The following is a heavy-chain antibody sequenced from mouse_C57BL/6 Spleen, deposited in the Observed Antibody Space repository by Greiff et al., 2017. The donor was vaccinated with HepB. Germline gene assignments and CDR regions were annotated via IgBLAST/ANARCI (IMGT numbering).Heavy chain of an antibody. V-gene: IGHV1-82*01. J-gene: IGHJ3*01. CDR3: AREGNYYGSSPAWLAY. D-gene: IGHD1-1*01. Sequence: VQLQQSGPELVKPGASVKISCKASGYAFSSSWMNWVKQRPGKGLEWIGRIYPGDGDTNYNGKFKGKATLTADKSSSTAYMQLSSLTSEDSAVYFCAREGNYYGSSPAWLAYWGQGTLVTGCA. CDR1: GYAFSSSW. CDR2: IYPGDGDT.